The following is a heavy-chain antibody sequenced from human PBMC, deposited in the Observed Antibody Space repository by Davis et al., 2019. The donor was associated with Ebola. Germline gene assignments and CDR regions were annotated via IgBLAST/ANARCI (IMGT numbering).Heavy chain of an antibody. CDR1: GFTFSTYG. CDR2: INSGGSYI. V-gene: IGHV3-48*02. J-gene: IGHJ4*02. CDR3: ATEPEGWLDFDY. D-gene: IGHD6-19*01. Sequence: GESLKISCAASGFTFSTYGMTWVRQAPGKGLEWVSHINSGGSYISYTDSVKGRFIISRDDAKSTVYLQMNSLRDEDTAIYYCATEPEGWLDFDYWGKGTLVTVSS.